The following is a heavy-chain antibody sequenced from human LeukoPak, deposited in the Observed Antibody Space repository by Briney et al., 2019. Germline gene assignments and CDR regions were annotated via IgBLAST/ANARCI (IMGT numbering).Heavy chain of an antibody. CDR2: IKQDGSEK. J-gene: IGHJ6*02. V-gene: IGHV3-7*01. D-gene: IGHD3-22*01. CDR1: GFTFSSYW. Sequence: GGSLRLSCAASGFTFSSYWMSWVRQAPGKGLEWVANIKQDGSEKYYVDSVKGRFTISRDNAKNSLYLQMNSLRAEGTAVYYCARDSDYYDSSGYWDYYYGMDVWGQGTTVTVSS. CDR3: ARDSDYYDSSGYWDYYYGMDV.